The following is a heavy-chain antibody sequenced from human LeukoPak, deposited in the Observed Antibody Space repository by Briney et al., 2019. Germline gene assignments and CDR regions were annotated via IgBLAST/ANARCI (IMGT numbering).Heavy chain of an antibody. V-gene: IGHV4-39*01. CDR3: ARLSSGWYGGFIDY. D-gene: IGHD6-19*01. J-gene: IGHJ4*02. Sequence: SETLSLTCTVSGGSISSSSYYWGWIRQPPGKGLEWIGSIYYTGSTYYNPSLKSRVTISVDTSKNQFSLKLSSVTAVDTAVYYCARLSSGWYGGFIDYWGQGTLVTVSS. CDR2: IYYTGST. CDR1: GGSISSSSYY.